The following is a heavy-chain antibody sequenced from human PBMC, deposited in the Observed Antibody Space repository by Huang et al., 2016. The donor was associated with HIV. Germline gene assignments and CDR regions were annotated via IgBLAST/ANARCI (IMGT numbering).Heavy chain of an antibody. V-gene: IGHV4-34*01. J-gene: IGHJ6*03. CDR3: ARGRGCSSTSCYVMYYYYYFHMDV. CDR2: IKHSGST. Sequence: QVQLQQWGAGLLKPSETLSLTCAVYGGSFSGYYWSWIRQPPGKGLEWIGEIKHSGSTNYNPSLKSRVTISVDTSKNQFSLKLNSVTAADTAVYYCARGRGCSSTSCYVMYYYYYFHMDVWGKGTTVTVSS. CDR1: GGSFSGYY. D-gene: IGHD2-2*01.